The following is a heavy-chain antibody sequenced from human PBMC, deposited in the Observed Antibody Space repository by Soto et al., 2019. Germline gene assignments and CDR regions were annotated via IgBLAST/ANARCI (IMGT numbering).Heavy chain of an antibody. CDR3: ARHPGYCSGSNCYGYYTMDV. V-gene: IGHV4-39*01. CDR1: GESISSGGYY. J-gene: IGHJ6*02. Sequence: ASETLSLTCTVSGESISSGGYYWSWIRHHPGKGLEWIGYIYDSESAYYNPSLESRVTISVDTSKNQFSLELSSVTAADTAVYSCARHPGYCSGSNCYGYYTMDVWGQGTTVTVSS. CDR2: IYDSESA. D-gene: IGHD2-2*01.